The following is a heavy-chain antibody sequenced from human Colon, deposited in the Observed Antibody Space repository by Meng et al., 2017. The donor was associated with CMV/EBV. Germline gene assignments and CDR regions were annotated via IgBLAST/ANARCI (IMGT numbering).Heavy chain of an antibody. V-gene: IGHV4-59*11. Sequence: SETLSLTCTVSGDSLRGHYWSWIRQPPGKGLEWMGYVYYSGSATYSPSLRSRITISVDTSRNQISLNLRSVTAADTAMYYCARDRGVEFFDSWGQGTLVTVSS. CDR1: GDSLRGHY. J-gene: IGHJ4*02. CDR2: VYYSGSA. CDR3: ARDRGVEFFDS. D-gene: IGHD3-10*01.